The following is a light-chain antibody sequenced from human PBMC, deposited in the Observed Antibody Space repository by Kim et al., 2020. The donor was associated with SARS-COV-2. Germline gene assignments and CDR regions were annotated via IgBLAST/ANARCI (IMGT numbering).Light chain of an antibody. Sequence: GERAAVSCRARQSGSGNVAGYEQRPGQARRLLSDGASTGASGIRARGSGRGAGTEFTLTSSSLQWEDGAVYYCQQDNNWPPWTFGQGTKVDIK. J-gene: IGKJ1*01. CDR1: QSGSGN. V-gene: IGKV3-15*01. CDR2: GAS. CDR3: QQDNNWPPWT.